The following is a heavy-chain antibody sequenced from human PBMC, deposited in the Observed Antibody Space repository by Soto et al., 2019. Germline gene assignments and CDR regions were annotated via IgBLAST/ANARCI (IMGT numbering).Heavy chain of an antibody. V-gene: IGHV4-39*01. CDR2: IYKSGST. CDR1: GDSISSSDYY. CDR3: ARGKALEYFDY. J-gene: IGHJ4*02. Sequence: QLQLHESGPGLVKPSETLSLTCTVSGDSISSSDYYWGWIRQPPGKGLEWLGSIYKSGSTSYNPSLKSRVTMSKDTCKYQFSLMLNSGPVADTAVYACARGKALEYFDYGGRGTLVTVSS.